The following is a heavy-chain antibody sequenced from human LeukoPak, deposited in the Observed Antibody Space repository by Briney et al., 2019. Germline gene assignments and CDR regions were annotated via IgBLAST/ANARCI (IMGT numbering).Heavy chain of an antibody. Sequence: GGSLRLSRAASGFTFSTYSMNWVRQAPGKGLEWVSYISSSLSTIYYADSVKGRFTISRDNAKNSLYLQMSSLRREDTAVYFCVRGPRYSGYDYFDYWGQGTLVTVSS. J-gene: IGHJ4*02. CDR2: ISSSLSTI. D-gene: IGHD5-12*01. CDR3: VRGPRYSGYDYFDY. CDR1: GFTFSTYS. V-gene: IGHV3-48*01.